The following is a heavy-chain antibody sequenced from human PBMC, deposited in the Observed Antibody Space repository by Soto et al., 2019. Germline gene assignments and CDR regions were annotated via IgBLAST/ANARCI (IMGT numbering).Heavy chain of an antibody. Sequence: QPGGSLRLSCAASGFTFSSYAMSWVRQAPGKGLEWVSAISGSGGSTYYADSVKGRFTISRDNSKNTLYLQMNSLRAEDTAVYYCAKNPSKGSGSYYDYWGQGTLVTVS. CDR2: ISGSGGST. J-gene: IGHJ4*02. V-gene: IGHV3-23*01. D-gene: IGHD3-10*01. CDR3: AKNPSKGSGSYYDY. CDR1: GFTFSSYA.